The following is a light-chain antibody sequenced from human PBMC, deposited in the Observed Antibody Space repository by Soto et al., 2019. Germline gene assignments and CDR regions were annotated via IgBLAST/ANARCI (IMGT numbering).Light chain of an antibody. V-gene: IGLV1-47*02. CDR2: SNN. Sequence: QSVLTQPPSASETPGQRVTISCSGGSFNIGSNYVYWYQQLPGTAPKLLIYSNNQRPSGVPDRFSGSKSGASASLVIGGRLPEEDADYYCSAWYDSLHGLFVFGGGTKVTVL. CDR1: SFNIGSNY. CDR3: SAWYDSLHGLFV. J-gene: IGLJ1*01.